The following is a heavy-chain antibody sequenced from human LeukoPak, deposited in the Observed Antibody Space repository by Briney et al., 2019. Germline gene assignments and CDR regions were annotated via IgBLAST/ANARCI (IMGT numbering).Heavy chain of an antibody. CDR3: AKPTHFNWFDP. D-gene: IGHD3-3*02. CDR1: GFTFSSYW. Sequence: GGSLRLSCAASGFTFSSYWMSWVRQAPGKGLEWVANIKQDGSGKYYVDSVKGRFTISRDNAKNSLYLQMNSLRAEDTAVYYCAKPTHFNWFDPWDQGTLVTVSS. CDR2: IKQDGSGK. J-gene: IGHJ5*02. V-gene: IGHV3-7*01.